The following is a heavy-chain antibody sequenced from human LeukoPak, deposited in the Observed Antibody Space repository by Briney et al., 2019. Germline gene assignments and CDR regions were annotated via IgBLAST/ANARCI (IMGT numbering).Heavy chain of an antibody. CDR2: IWYDGTNQ. J-gene: IGHJ4*02. CDR3: ARDAEDYFDSSASFDS. V-gene: IGHV3-30*04. D-gene: IGHD3-22*01. CDR1: GFTFSAYA. Sequence: GTSLRLSCAGSGFTFSAYAIHWVRQAPGKGLEWVAMIWYDGTNQNYADSAKGRFTTSRDNSKNTVYLQMSGLRPADTAVYYCARDAEDYFDSSASFDSWGQGTLVTVSS.